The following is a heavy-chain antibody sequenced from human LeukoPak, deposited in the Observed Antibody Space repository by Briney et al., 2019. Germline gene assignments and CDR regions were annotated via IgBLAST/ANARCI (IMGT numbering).Heavy chain of an antibody. CDR2: ISAYNGNT. CDR3: ASSSDILTGYLPFDY. D-gene: IGHD3-9*01. CDR1: GYTFTSYG. V-gene: IGHV1-18*01. Sequence: GASVKVSCKASGYTFTSYGISWVRQAPGQGLEWMGWISAYNGNTNYAQKLQGRVTMTTDTSTSTACMELRSLRSDDTAVYYCASSSDILTGYLPFDYWGQGTLVTVSS. J-gene: IGHJ4*02.